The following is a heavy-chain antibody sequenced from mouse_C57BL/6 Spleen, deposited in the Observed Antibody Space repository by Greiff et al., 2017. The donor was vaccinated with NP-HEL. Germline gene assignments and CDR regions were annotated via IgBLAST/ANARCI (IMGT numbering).Heavy chain of an antibody. CDR2: ISDGGSYT. CDR1: GFTFSSYA. J-gene: IGHJ2*01. Sequence: EVQLVESGGGLVKPGGSLKLSCAASGFTFSSYAMSWVRQTPEKRLEWVATISDGGSYTYYPDNVKGRFTISRDNAKNNLYLQMSHLKSEDTAMYYCARDYYGSSLLYFDYWGQVTTLTVSS. CDR3: ARDYYGSSLLYFDY. V-gene: IGHV5-4*01. D-gene: IGHD1-1*01.